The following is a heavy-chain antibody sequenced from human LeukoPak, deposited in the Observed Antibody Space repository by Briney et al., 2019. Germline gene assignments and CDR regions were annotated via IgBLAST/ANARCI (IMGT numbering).Heavy chain of an antibody. V-gene: IGHV3-23*01. CDR1: GFTFSSYA. CDR3: ARDGGGYPNYYYYGMDV. D-gene: IGHD2-15*01. CDR2: ISGSGGST. Sequence: PGGSLRLSCAASGFTFSSYAMSWVRQAPVKGLEWVSAISGSGGSTYYADSVKGRFTISRDNSKNTLYLQMNSLRAEDTAVYYCARDGGGYPNYYYYGMDVWGQGTTVTVSS. J-gene: IGHJ6*02.